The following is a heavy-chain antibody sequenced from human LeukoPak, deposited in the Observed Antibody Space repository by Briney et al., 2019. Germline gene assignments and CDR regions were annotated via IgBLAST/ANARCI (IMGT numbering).Heavy chain of an antibody. V-gene: IGHV3-53*01. CDR1: GFAVSSNH. CDR2: IFNGGST. D-gene: IGHD3-10*01. Sequence: PGGSLRLSCAASGFAVSSNHMNWVRQAPGKGLEWVSVIFNGGSTYYADSVKGRFTISRDNSKNTLYLQMNSLRAEDTAVYYCARLYYYGSGSYYGYWGQGTLVTVSS. J-gene: IGHJ4*02. CDR3: ARLYYYGSGSYYGY.